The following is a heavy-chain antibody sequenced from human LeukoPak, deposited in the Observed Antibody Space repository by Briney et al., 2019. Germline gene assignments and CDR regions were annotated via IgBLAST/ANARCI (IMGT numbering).Heavy chain of an antibody. D-gene: IGHD3-9*01. V-gene: IGHV7-4-1*02. CDR2: INTNTGNP. J-gene: IGHJ4*02. Sequence: ASVKVSCKASGYTFTSYAMNWVRQAPGQGLEWMGWINTNTGNPTYAQGFTGRFVFSLDTSVSTAYLQISSLKAEDTAVYYCALGPRLRYFDWLSYPPFDYWGQGTLVTVSS. CDR1: GYTFTSYA. CDR3: ALGPRLRYFDWLSYPPFDY.